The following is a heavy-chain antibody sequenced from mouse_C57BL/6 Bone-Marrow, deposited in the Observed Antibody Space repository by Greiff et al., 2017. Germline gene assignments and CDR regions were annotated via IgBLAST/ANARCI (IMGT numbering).Heavy chain of an antibody. CDR2: IYPGDGDT. J-gene: IGHJ3*01. CDR1: GYAFSSYW. D-gene: IGHD1-1*01. Sequence: VQVVESGAELVKPGASVKISCKASGYAFSSYWMNWVKQRPGKGLEWIGQIYPGDGDTNYNGKFKGKATLTADKSSSTAYMQLSSLTSEDSAVYFCARRHYYGSSPAWFAYWGQGTLVTVSA. CDR3: ARRHYYGSSPAWFAY. V-gene: IGHV1-80*01.